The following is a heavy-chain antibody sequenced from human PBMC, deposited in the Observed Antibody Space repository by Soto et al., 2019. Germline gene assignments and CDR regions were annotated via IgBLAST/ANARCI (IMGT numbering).Heavy chain of an antibody. D-gene: IGHD2-21*02. V-gene: IGHV1-69*08. CDR3: ARRRYCGYHCYHKHYYGMDV. Sequence: QVQLVQSGAEVKKPGSSVKVSCRASGDTFSSYTVNWVRQAPGRGLEWLGRIIPVLGTTDYAQKFKGRVTITADKSTNIVYMELSSLRSEDRAVYYCARRRYCGYHCYHKHYYGMDVWGQGTTVTVAS. CDR1: GDTFSSYT. J-gene: IGHJ6*02. CDR2: IIPVLGTT.